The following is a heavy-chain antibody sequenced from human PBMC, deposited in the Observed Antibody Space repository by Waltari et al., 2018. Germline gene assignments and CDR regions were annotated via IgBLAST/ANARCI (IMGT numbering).Heavy chain of an antibody. D-gene: IGHD3-22*01. CDR1: GFTVSSNY. J-gene: IGHJ2*01. CDR2: IYSGGRT. Sequence: EVQLVESGGGLIQPGGSLRLSCAASGFTVSSNYMSWVRQAPGKGLEWVSVIYSGGRTYYADAVKGRFTISRDNSKNTLYLQMNSLRAEDTAVYYCARIYDSSGYPTYWYFDLWGRGTLVTVSS. CDR3: ARIYDSSGYPTYWYFDL. V-gene: IGHV3-53*01.